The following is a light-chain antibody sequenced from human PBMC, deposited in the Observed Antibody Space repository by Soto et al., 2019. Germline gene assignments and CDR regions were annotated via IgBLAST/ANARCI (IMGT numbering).Light chain of an antibody. CDR3: QQYSHWRT. CDR1: QSIDSD. J-gene: IGKJ1*01. Sequence: EIMMTQSPANVSVFPGGRANLSCRDSQSIDSDLAWYQQKPGHVPRLLIYGASTRATGVPARFSGSGSGTECTLTIISLQSDDFAVYYCQQYSHWRTFGPGTKVEIK. CDR2: GAS. V-gene: IGKV3-15*01.